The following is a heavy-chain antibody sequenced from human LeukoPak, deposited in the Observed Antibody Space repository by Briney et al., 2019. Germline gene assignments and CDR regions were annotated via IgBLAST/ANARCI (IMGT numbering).Heavy chain of an antibody. CDR3: ARAVGYSGYVGAFDI. CDR2: IKEDGTET. J-gene: IGHJ3*02. D-gene: IGHD5-12*01. CDR1: GFSFSNYW. Sequence: PGGSLRLSCAGSGFSFSNYWMSWVRQAPGKGLEWVASIKEDGTETYSVDSVKGRFTISRDNSKNTLYLQMNSLRAEDTAVYYCARAVGYSGYVGAFDIWGQGTMVTVSS. V-gene: IGHV3-7*05.